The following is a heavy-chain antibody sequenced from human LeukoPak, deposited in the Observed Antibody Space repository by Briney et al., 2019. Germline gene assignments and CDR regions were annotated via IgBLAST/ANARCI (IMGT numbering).Heavy chain of an antibody. D-gene: IGHD5-18*01. CDR1: GGSISSYY. CDR3: ARDAKKGYSYGYDRFDY. J-gene: IGHJ4*02. V-gene: IGHV4-59*01. CDR2: IYYSGST. Sequence: PSETLSLTCTVSGGSISSYYWSWIRQPPGKGLEWIGYIYYSGSTNYNPSLKSRVTISVDTSKNQFSLKLSSVTAADTAVYYCARDAKKGYSYGYDRFDYWGQGTLVTVSS.